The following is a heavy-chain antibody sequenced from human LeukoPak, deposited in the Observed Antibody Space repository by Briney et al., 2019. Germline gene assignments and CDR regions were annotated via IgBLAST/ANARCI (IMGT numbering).Heavy chain of an antibody. V-gene: IGHV3-48*03. Sequence: PGGSLRLSCAASGFPFSSYEMNWLRQAPGKGLEWVSSISSSGSNKYYADSVKGRFTISRDNAKNSLHLQMNSLRAEDTAVYYCARGYCSGGSCYPDYYYYYMDVWGKGTTVTVSS. CDR2: ISSSGSNK. CDR3: ARGYCSGGSCYPDYYYYYMDV. CDR1: GFPFSSYE. D-gene: IGHD2-15*01. J-gene: IGHJ6*03.